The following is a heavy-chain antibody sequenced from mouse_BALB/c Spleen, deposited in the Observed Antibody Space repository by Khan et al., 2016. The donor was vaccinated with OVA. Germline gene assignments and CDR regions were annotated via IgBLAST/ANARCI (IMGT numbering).Heavy chain of an antibody. V-gene: IGHV1S81*02. D-gene: IGHD2-2*01. CDR3: ARSGYGYIAY. CDR2: INPNNGGT. J-gene: IGHJ3*01. Sequence: QVQLQQSGAELVKPGASVRLSCKASGYTFTSYYLYWVKQRPGQGLEWIGDINPNNGGTNFTEKFKSKATLTVDKSSSTAYLQINSLKSEDSAALCCARSGYGYIAYWGQGTLVTVSA. CDR1: GYTFTSYY.